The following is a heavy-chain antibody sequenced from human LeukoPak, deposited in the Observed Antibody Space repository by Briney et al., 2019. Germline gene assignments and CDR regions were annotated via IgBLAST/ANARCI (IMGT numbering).Heavy chain of an antibody. J-gene: IGHJ6*02. CDR1: GFTLSDFY. CDR2: ISSGGSTI. D-gene: IGHD3-10*01. Sequence: PGGSLRLSCAASGFTLSDFYMSWIRQAPGKGLEWVSYISSGGSTIYYTDSVKGRFTISRDNAKNSLYLQMNSLRAEDTAVYYCARDYYGSLDVWGQGTTVTVSS. V-gene: IGHV3-11*01. CDR3: ARDYYGSLDV.